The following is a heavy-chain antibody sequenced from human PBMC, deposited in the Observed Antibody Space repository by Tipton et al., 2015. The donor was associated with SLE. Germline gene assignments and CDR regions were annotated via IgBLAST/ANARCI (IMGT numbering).Heavy chain of an antibody. D-gene: IGHD3-10*01. CDR1: GFTFSSYW. V-gene: IGHV3-74*01. Sequence: SLRLSCAASGFTFSSYWMHWVRQAPGKGLVWVSRINSDGSSTSYADSVKGRFTISRDNAKNTLYLQMNSLRAEDTAVYYCARGVKSYYGSGSLNYWGQGTLVTVSS. J-gene: IGHJ4*02. CDR2: INSDGSST. CDR3: ARGVKSYYGSGSLNY.